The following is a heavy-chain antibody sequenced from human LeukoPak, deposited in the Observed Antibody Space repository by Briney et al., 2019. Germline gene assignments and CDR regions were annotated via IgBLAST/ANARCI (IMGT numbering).Heavy chain of an antibody. CDR2: ISSGGEAI. Sequence: GGSLRLSCAASGFPLNSHHMNWVRQAPGKGLEWVSYISSGGEAIYYADSVKGRFTMSRDNAKNSVYLHMSSLRDEDTAVYYCARDRPNWGIDCWGQGTLVTVSS. D-gene: IGHD7-27*01. CDR3: ARDRPNWGIDC. V-gene: IGHV3-48*02. J-gene: IGHJ4*02. CDR1: GFPLNSHH.